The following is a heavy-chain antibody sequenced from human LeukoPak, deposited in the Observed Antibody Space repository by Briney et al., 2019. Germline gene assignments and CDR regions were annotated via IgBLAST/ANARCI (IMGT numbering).Heavy chain of an antibody. Sequence: SVTVSCKASGGSFSRHAISWVRQAPGQGLEWMGEIIPLFGTTHYAQKFQGRVTITTDESTSTGYVELSSLRSEDTAVYYCALGTFQEAGDDWNYINYYYYMDVWGKGTTVTVSS. CDR3: ALGTFQEAGDDWNYINYYYYMDV. D-gene: IGHD1-7*01. V-gene: IGHV1-69*05. CDR2: IIPLFGTT. CDR1: GGSFSRHA. J-gene: IGHJ6*03.